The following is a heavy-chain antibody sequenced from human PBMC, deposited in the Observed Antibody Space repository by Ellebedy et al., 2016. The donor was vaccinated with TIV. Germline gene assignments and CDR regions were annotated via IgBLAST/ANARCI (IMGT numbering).Heavy chain of an antibody. V-gene: IGHV1-69*10. J-gene: IGHJ4*02. CDR3: ARDVLGHKDS. Sequence: AASVKVSCKASXXPFITYAINSLRQAPRQGLESMGRIIPVLGTTNYAQKFQGRVTITADKSTSTANMELRSLTSKDTAVYYCARDVLGHKDSWGRGTLVTVSS. CDR1: XXPFITYA. D-gene: IGHD1-26*01. CDR2: IIPVLGTT.